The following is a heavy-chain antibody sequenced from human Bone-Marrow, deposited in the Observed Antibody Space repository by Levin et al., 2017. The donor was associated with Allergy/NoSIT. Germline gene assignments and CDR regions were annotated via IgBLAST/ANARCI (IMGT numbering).Heavy chain of an antibody. J-gene: IGHJ5*02. CDR2: ISYDGSNK. V-gene: IGHV3-30*18. Sequence: GGSLRLSCAASGFTFSSYGMHWVRQAPGKGLEWVAVISYDGSNKYYADSVKGRFTISRDNSKNTLYLQMNSLRAEDTAVYYCAKGDADTAMPWTNWFDPWGQGTLVTVSS. D-gene: IGHD5-18*01. CDR3: AKGDADTAMPWTNWFDP. CDR1: GFTFSSYG.